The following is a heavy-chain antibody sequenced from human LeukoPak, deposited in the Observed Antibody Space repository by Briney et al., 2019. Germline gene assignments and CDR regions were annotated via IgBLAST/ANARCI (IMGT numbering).Heavy chain of an antibody. D-gene: IGHD2-2*01. J-gene: IGHJ4*02. CDR1: GFTLSSYA. Sequence: GRSLRLSCEASGFTLSSYAMHWVRQAPGKGLEWLSQIWSDGNNKYYADTVRGRFTISRDTSKNTLYLEMNSLRAEDTAIYYCARDGQQSSPYAYDYWGQGTLVTVSS. CDR2: IWSDGNNK. V-gene: IGHV3-30*04. CDR3: ARDGQQSSPYAYDY.